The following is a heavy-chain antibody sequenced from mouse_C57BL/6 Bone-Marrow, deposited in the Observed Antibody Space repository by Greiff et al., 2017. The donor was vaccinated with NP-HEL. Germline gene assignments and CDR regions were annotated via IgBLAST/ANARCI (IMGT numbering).Heavy chain of an antibody. CDR1: GYTFTSYG. J-gene: IGHJ1*03. V-gene: IGHV1-81*01. CDR2: IYPRSGNT. D-gene: IGHD2-14*01. CDR3: ARWRYLWYFDV. Sequence: VQLQQSGAELARPGASVKLSCKASGYTFTSYGISWVKKRTGPGLEWIGEIYPRSGNTYYNEKFKGKATLSADKSSSTAYLELRSLTSEDSAVYFCARWRYLWYFDVWGTGTTVTVSS.